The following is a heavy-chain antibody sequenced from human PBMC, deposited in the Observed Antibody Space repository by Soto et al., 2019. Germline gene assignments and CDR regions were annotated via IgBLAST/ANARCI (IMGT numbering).Heavy chain of an antibody. CDR2: ISYDGSNK. CDR1: GFSFSSYG. D-gene: IGHD2-8*02. Sequence: QVQLVESGGGVVQPGRSLRLSCAASGFSFSSYGMQWVRQAPGKGLEWVAVISYDGSNKYYADSVKDRFNISRDNSYTNIYLLIKCQRVDDTAVYSCVSGHYYFDYCGQGTLVTVSS. CDR3: VSGHYYFDY. J-gene: IGHJ4*02. V-gene: IGHV3-30*03.